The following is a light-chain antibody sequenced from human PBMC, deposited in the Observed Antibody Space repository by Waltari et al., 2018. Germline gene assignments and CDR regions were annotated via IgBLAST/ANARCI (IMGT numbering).Light chain of an antibody. J-gene: IGKJ2*01. CDR3: QQYGSSPRYT. V-gene: IGKV3-20*01. Sequence: EIVLTQSPGTLSLSPGERATLSCRASQSLDSNYLAWYQRKPGQAPRFVIYGAARRATGVPDRFRGSGSGTDFTLIISGLEPEDFAVYYCQQYGSSPRYTFGQGTRLEIK. CDR1: QSLDSNY. CDR2: GAA.